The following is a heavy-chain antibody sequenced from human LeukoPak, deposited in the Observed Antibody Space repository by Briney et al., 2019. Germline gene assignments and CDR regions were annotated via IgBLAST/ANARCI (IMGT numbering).Heavy chain of an antibody. Sequence: ASVKVSCKASGYTFTSYGISWVRQAPGQGLEWMGWISAYNGNTNYAQKLQGRVTMTTDTSTSTAYMELRSLRSEDTAVYYCARDRARNYYDSSGYSFSWFDPWGQGTLVTVSS. CDR3: ARDRARNYYDSSGYSFSWFDP. CDR1: GYTFTSYG. V-gene: IGHV1-18*01. J-gene: IGHJ5*02. D-gene: IGHD3-22*01. CDR2: ISAYNGNT.